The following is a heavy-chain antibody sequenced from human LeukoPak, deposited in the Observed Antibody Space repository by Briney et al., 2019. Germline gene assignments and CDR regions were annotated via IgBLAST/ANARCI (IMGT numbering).Heavy chain of an antibody. CDR1: RFTFNDYY. Sequence: GVSVTLSCLVSRFTFNDYYMRCIRQAQGQGREGVTYISSGSDYTKYIHPVRVRFTIPRDNDKNSLYLQMNSMRGDDTAVYYCATTKYCDSITCSPYAFAIWGQGTMVTVSS. D-gene: IGHD2-2*01. V-gene: IGHV3-11*06. J-gene: IGHJ3*02. CDR2: ISSGSDYT. CDR3: ATTKYCDSITCSPYAFAI.